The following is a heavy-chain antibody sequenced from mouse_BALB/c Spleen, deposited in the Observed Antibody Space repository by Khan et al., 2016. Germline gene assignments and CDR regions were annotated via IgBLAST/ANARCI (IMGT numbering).Heavy chain of an antibody. J-gene: IGHJ3*01. CDR2: ISYSGST. CDR3: ARHYYGSSSAWFAY. V-gene: IGHV3-2*02. D-gene: IGHD1-1*01. CDR1: GYSITSDYA. Sequence: EVQLQESGPGLVKPSQSLSLTCTVTGYSITSDYAWNWIRQFPGNKLEWMGYISYSGSTSYNPSLKSRISMTRDTSKNQFFLQLNSVTTEDTATYYCARHYYGSSSAWFAYWGQGTLVTVSA.